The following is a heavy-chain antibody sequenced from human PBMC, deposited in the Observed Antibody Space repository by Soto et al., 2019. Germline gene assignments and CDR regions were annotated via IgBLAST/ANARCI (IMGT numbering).Heavy chain of an antibody. D-gene: IGHD2-15*01. Sequence: EVQLLESGGGLVQPGGSLRLSCVASGFTFSTYAMSWVRQDPGRGLERVSGISGVITTYYADSVKGRFTISRDNSKNTLFLQMNSLRAEDTAVYFCAKEWGLCSWPQFPYQYGMDVWGQGTTVTVSS. CDR3: AKEWGLCSWPQFPYQYGMDV. CDR1: GFTFSTYA. V-gene: IGHV3-23*01. J-gene: IGHJ6*02. CDR2: ISGVITT.